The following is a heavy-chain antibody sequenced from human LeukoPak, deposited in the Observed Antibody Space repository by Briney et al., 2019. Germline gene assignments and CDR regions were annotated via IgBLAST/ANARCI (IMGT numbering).Heavy chain of an antibody. D-gene: IGHD3-10*01. CDR1: GFTFSNYW. J-gene: IGHJ6*02. Sequence: GGSLRLSCAASGFTFSNYWMHWVRQAPGKGLVWVSRIDTNGIATTYVDSVKGRVTISRDNAKKTLYLQMNSLRAEDTAVYYCARDRTAWFGDLLIGYGMDVWGQGTTVTVSS. CDR3: ARDRTAWFGDLLIGYGMDV. CDR2: IDTNGIAT. V-gene: IGHV3-74*01.